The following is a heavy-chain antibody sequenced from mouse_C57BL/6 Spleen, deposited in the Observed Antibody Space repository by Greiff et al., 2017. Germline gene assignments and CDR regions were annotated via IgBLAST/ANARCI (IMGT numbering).Heavy chain of an antibody. CDR3: ARRGNYQYYYAMDY. V-gene: IGHV1-61*01. J-gene: IGHJ4*01. Sequence: QVQLQQPGAELVRPGSSVKLSCKASGYTFTSYWMDWVKQRPGQGLEWIGNIYPSDSETHYNQKFKDKATLTVDKSSSTAYMQLSSLTSEDSAVYYCARRGNYQYYYAMDYWGQGTSVTVSS. D-gene: IGHD2-1*01. CDR1: GYTFTSYW. CDR2: IYPSDSET.